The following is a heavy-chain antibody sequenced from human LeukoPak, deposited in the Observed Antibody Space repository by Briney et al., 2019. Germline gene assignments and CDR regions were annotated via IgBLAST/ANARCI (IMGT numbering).Heavy chain of an antibody. D-gene: IGHD2-2*01. CDR2: IRSKADSYAT. J-gene: IGHJ6*04. CDR1: GFTFSDSA. CDR3: TSLYCSSTSCSPSYGMDV. V-gene: IGHV3-73*01. Sequence: GGSLRLSCAASGFTFSDSAMNWVRQAPGKGLEWVGRIRSKADSYATAYAASVKGRFTISRDDSKNTAYLQMNSLKTEDTAVYYCTSLYCSSTSCSPSYGMDVWGKGTTVTVSS.